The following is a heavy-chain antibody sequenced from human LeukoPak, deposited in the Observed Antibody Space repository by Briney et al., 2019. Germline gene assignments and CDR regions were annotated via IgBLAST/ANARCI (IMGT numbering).Heavy chain of an antibody. D-gene: IGHD6-13*01. J-gene: IGHJ4*02. V-gene: IGHV3-66*01. Sequence: GXXXVSVIQSGGSTYYADSVRGRFTISRDYSKNTLYVQMNSLRAEDTAVYYCARDSSSYGIDYWGQGTLVTVSS. CDR2: IQSGGST. CDR3: ARDSSSYGIDY.